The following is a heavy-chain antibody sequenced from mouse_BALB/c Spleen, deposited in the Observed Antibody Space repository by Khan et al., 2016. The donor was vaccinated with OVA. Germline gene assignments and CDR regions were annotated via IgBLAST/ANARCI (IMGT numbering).Heavy chain of an antibody. Sequence: EVKLEESGGGLVQPGGSMKLSCVASGFTFSNFWMTWVRQSPETGLEWVAEIRLKSNNYATHYAESVRGRFTISRDDSKSGVYLQMNNSRAEDTGIYYCSRGGYYYSDYWGQGTTLTVSS. D-gene: IGHD2-3*01. CDR1: GFTFSNFW. J-gene: IGHJ2*01. CDR2: IRLKSNNYAT. V-gene: IGHV6-6*02. CDR3: SRGGYYYSDY.